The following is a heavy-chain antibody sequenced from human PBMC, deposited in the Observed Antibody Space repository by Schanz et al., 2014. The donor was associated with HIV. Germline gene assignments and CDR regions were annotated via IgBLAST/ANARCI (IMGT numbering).Heavy chain of an antibody. V-gene: IGHV3-66*01. D-gene: IGHD3-22*01. CDR1: GFAFSDAW. CDR3: RAWLLGDRMDV. J-gene: IGHJ6*02. CDR2: TSSDGTT. Sequence: DVQLVESGGGLVQPGGSLRLSCAASGFAFSDAWMTWVRQAPGKGLEWVSFTSSDGTTYYADSVKGRFTISRDISRNTIYLQMNGLRGEDTAVYYCRAWLLGDRMDVWGQGTTVAVSS.